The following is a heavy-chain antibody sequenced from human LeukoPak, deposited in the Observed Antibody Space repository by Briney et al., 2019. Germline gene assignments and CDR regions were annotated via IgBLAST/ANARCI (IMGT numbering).Heavy chain of an antibody. Sequence: XIXXXRQATGQGLEWMGWMNPNSGNTGYAQKFQGRVTMTRNTSISTAYMELSSLRSEDTAVYYCARLLSSNLDYWGQGTLVTVSS. CDR1: X. V-gene: IGHV1-8*01. J-gene: IGHJ4*02. CDR3: ARLLSSNLDY. CDR2: MNPNSGNT. D-gene: IGHD6-13*01.